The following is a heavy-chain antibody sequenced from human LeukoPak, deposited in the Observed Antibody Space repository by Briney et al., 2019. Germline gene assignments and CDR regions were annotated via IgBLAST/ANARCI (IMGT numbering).Heavy chain of an antibody. CDR3: ARDLNLKGTWIQLGY. D-gene: IGHD5-18*01. V-gene: IGHV4-61*02. CDR2: IYTSGST. CDR1: GGSISSGSYY. Sequence: KTSETLSLTCTVSGGSISSGSYYWSWIRQPAGKGLEWIGRIYTSGSTNYNPSLKSRVTISVLTSKNQFSLKLSSVTAADTAVYYCARDLNLKGTWIQLGYWGQGTLVTVSS. J-gene: IGHJ4*02.